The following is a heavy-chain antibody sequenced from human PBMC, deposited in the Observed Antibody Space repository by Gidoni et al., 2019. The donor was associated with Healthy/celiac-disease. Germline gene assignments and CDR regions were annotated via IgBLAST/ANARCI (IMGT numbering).Heavy chain of an antibody. D-gene: IGHD1-1*01. CDR2: IYSGGST. CDR3: ASAWEPDYYYYYGMDV. Sequence: EVQLVESGGGLVQPGGSLRLSCAASGFTVSTNYMSWVRQAPGKGLEWVSVIYSGGSTYYADSVKGRFTISRDNSKNTLYLQMNSLRAEDTAVYYCASAWEPDYYYYYGMDVWGQGTTVTVSS. CDR1: GFTVSTNY. V-gene: IGHV3-66*01. J-gene: IGHJ6*02.